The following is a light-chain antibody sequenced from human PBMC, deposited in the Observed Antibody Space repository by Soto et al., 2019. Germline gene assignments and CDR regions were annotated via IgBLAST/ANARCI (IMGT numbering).Light chain of an antibody. CDR2: GSS. CDR1: QSVRSN. CDR3: QQYNDWPRT. V-gene: IGKV3-15*01. Sequence: EIVMTQSPATLSVSPGEGANLSCRASQSVRSNLAWYQQKPGQVPRLLIYGSSTRATGIPARFSGSGSETEFTLTISSLQSEDFAAYYCQQYNDWPRTFDQGTKVDIK. J-gene: IGKJ1*01.